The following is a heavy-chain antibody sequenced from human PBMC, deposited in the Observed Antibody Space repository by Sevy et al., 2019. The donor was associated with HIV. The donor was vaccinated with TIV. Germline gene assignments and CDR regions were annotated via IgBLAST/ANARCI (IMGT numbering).Heavy chain of an antibody. V-gene: IGHV3-30*02. CDR1: GFTFRSYG. CDR2: IRYDGSTK. D-gene: IGHD3-10*01. J-gene: IGHJ3*02. Sequence: GGSLRLSCAASGFTFRSYGMHWVRQAPGNGLEWVAFIRYDGSTKYYADSVKGRFTISRDNSKNTLYLQMNSLRGDDTSLYYCAKGLGMVQGALLSDDIWGQGTMVTVSS. CDR3: AKGLGMVQGALLSDDI.